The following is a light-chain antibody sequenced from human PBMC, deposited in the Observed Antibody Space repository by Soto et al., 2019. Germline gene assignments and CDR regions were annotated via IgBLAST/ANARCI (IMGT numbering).Light chain of an antibody. CDR1: QSISTR. V-gene: IGKV1-5*03. J-gene: IGKJ1*01. CDR3: QQHNSYPRT. CDR2: TAS. Sequence: DIQMTQSPSTLSASVGDRVTITCRASQSISTRLAWYQQKPGKAPKLLIYTASNLERGVPSRFSGSGSGTEFTLTISSLQPDDFATYYCQQHNSYPRTFGQGTKVEMK.